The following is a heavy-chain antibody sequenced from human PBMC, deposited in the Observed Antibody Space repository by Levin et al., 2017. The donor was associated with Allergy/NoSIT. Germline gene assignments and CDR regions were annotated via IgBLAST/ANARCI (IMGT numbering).Heavy chain of an antibody. J-gene: IGHJ4*02. CDR1: GGSISNYY. D-gene: IGHD5-18*01. V-gene: IGHV4-59*01. CDR3: ARVGAMAN. CDR2: IYHSGST. Sequence: SETLSLTCSVSGGSISNYYWSWIRQPPGKGLEWIGYIYHSGSTRYNPSLKSRVTISIDTSKNQFSLKLTSVTAEDTAVYFCARVGAMANWGQGTLVTVSS.